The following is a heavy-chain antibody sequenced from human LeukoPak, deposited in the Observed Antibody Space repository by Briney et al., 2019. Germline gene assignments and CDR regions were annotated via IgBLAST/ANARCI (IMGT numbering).Heavy chain of an antibody. J-gene: IGHJ4*02. D-gene: IGHD3-22*01. V-gene: IGHV3-21*06. CDR1: GFTFNIYA. Sequence: GGSLRLSCAASGFTFNIYALNWVRQAPGTGLEWVSSISSSSSYIDYADSVKGRFTISRDNAKNSLYLQMNSLRAEDTAVYYCARVLNEREVISAFDYWGQGTLVTVSS. CDR3: ARVLNEREVISAFDY. CDR2: ISSSSSYI.